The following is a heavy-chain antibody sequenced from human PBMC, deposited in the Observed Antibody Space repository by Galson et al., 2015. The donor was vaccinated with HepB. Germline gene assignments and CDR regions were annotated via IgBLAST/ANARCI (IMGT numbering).Heavy chain of an antibody. Sequence: SLRLSCAASGVGDRNHGLHWVRQAPGKGLEWVAVIWYDGSDKYSPVSVKGRFTISRDNSKNTLYLQMNSLRVEDTAIYYCARRGDGDLCYFDYWGRGTLVTVSS. CDR1: GVGDRNHG. V-gene: IGHV3-33*01. D-gene: IGHD4-17*01. CDR2: IWYDGSDK. CDR3: ARRGDGDLCYFDY. J-gene: IGHJ4*02.